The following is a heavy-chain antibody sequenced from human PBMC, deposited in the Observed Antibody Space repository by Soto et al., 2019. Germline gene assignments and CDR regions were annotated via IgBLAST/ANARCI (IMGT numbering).Heavy chain of an antibody. D-gene: IGHD6-13*01. Sequence: LRLSCAASGFTFSSYSMNWVRQAPGKGLEWVSYISSSGSTIYYADSVKGRFTISRDNAKNSLYLQMNSLGDEDTAVYYCARDEPAADYYYGMDVWGQGTTVTV. CDR2: ISSSGSTI. J-gene: IGHJ6*02. V-gene: IGHV3-48*02. CDR1: GFTFSSYS. CDR3: ARDEPAADYYYGMDV.